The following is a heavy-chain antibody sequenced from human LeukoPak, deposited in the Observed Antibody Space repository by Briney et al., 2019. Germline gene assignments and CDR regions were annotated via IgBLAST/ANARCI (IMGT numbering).Heavy chain of an antibody. Sequence: GGSLRLSCAASGFTFSSYSMNWVRQAPGKGLEWVSYISSSSSTIYYADSVKGRFTISRDNAKNSLYLQMNSLRAEDTAVYYCARDFSSSRFADAFDIWGQGTMVTVSS. V-gene: IGHV3-48*01. D-gene: IGHD6-13*01. J-gene: IGHJ3*02. CDR2: ISSSSSTI. CDR1: GFTFSSYS. CDR3: ARDFSSSRFADAFDI.